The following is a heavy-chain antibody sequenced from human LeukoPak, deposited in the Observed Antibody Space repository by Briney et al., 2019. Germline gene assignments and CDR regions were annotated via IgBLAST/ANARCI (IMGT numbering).Heavy chain of an antibody. J-gene: IGHJ5*02. CDR1: GYSISSGYY. D-gene: IGHD2-21*02. CDR3: ARCIVVVTVIWPFDP. CDR2: IFRSGTT. Sequence: SETLSLTCTVSGYSISSGYYWGWIRQPPGKGLEWIGSIFRSGTTYYNPSLRSRVTISVDTSKNQFSLKLSSVTAADTAVYYCARCIVVVTVIWPFDPWGQGTLVTVSS. V-gene: IGHV4-38-2*02.